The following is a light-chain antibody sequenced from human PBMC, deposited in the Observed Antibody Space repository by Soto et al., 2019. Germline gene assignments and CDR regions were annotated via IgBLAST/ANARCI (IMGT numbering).Light chain of an antibody. CDR2: DDN. CDR1: RLDVGGYNY. CDR3: GSWDSSLSAYV. V-gene: IGLV1-51*01. J-gene: IGLJ1*01. Sequence: QSVLTQPASVSGSPGQSITISCTGTRLDVGGYNYVSWYQQQPGKAPKLIIYDDNKRPSGIPDRFSGSKSGTSATLGITGFQTGDEADYYCGSWDSSLSAYVFGTGTKLTVL.